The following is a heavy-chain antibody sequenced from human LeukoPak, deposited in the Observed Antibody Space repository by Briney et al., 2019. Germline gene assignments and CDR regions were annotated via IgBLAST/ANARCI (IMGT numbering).Heavy chain of an antibody. J-gene: IGHJ6*03. CDR1: GFTFSSYE. CDR2: IGSSDSTT. Sequence: PGGSLRLSCVASGFTFSSYEMNWVRQAPGKGLEWLSYIGSSDSTTHYADSVKGRFTISRDNAKNSLYLQMGSLRAEDMAVYYCARPAEGYYYYMDVWGKGTTVTVSS. CDR3: ARPAEGYYYYMDV. V-gene: IGHV3-48*03.